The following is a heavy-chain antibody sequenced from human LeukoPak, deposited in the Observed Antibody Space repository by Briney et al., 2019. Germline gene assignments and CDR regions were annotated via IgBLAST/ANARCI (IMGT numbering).Heavy chain of an antibody. CDR1: GYTFTNHG. D-gene: IGHD1-7*01. J-gene: IGHJ3*02. Sequence: ASVKVSCKASGYTFTNHGITWVRQAPGQGLEWMGWINTYNGDTNYVQKLQGRVTMTTDTSTSTAYMEVRSLRSDDTAVYYCSKDRLGTTDAFDIWGQGTMVTVSS. CDR2: INTYNGDT. CDR3: SKDRLGTTDAFDI. V-gene: IGHV1-18*01.